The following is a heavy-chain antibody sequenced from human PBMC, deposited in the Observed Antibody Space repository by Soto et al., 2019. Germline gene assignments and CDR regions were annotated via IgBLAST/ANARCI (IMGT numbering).Heavy chain of an antibody. J-gene: IGHJ4*02. V-gene: IGHV3-74*01. D-gene: IGHD3-10*01. CDR2: INNDGSSR. Sequence: PGRSLRHSCAASGFTFRNYAIRWVRQAPGKGLVWVSRINNDGSSRGYADSVKGRFTISRDNAKNTLYLQMNSLRAEDTAVYYCVRDHTGPGDYFDYWGQGTLVTVSS. CDR1: GFTFRNYA. CDR3: VRDHTGPGDYFDY.